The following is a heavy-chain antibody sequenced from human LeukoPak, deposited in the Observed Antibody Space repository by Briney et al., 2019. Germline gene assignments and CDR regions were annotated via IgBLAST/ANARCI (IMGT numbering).Heavy chain of an antibody. CDR2: IWYDGNNK. CDR1: GFTFSSYG. V-gene: IGHV3-33*08. Sequence: GGSLRLSCAATGFTFSSYGMHWVRQAPGKGLEWVAVIWYDGNNKNYADSVKGRFTISRDNSKNTLYLQMNSLRDADTAVYYCARDEALNARNYYGSGNNHPGGMDVWGQGTTVTVSS. D-gene: IGHD3-10*01. CDR3: ARDEALNARNYYGSGNNHPGGMDV. J-gene: IGHJ6*02.